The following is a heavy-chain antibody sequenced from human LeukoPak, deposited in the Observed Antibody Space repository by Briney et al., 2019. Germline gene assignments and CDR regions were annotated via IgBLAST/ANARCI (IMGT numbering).Heavy chain of an antibody. CDR1: GGSIGSSSYY. Sequence: SETLSLTCTVSGGSIGSSSYYWGWIRQPPGKGLEWIGSIYYSGSTYYNPSLKSRVTISVDTSKNQFSLKLSSVTAADTAVYYCAREARTIVGATPHDAFDIWGQGTMVTVSS. V-gene: IGHV4-39*07. CDR2: IYYSGST. J-gene: IGHJ3*02. CDR3: AREARTIVGATPHDAFDI. D-gene: IGHD1-26*01.